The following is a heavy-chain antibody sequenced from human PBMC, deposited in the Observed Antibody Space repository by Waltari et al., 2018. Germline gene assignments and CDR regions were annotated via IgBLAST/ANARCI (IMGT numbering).Heavy chain of an antibody. D-gene: IGHD3-16*01. V-gene: IGHV3-7*03. CDR1: GCYLRSDW. CDR2: INYDGSAQ. Sequence: LVESGGDLVRPGGSLSVSGAASGCYLRSDWMSWVRQAPGRGLEWVANINYDGSAQWYEDSVSGRLTVSRDNAKNSLYLEMNNVRVDDTAVYYCARGSAYYVRVWDLWGPGTLVTVSS. J-gene: IGHJ4*02. CDR3: ARGSAYYVRVWDL.